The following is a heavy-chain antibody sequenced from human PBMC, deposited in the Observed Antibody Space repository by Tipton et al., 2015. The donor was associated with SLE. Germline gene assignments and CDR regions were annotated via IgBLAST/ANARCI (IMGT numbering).Heavy chain of an antibody. J-gene: IGHJ4*02. CDR2: IYYSGRT. Sequence: TLSLTCTVSGGSISSGGYYGSWIRQHPGKGLEWIGYIYYSGRTYYNPSLKSRGTMSVDTSKNQFSLRLNSVTAVDTAVYYCARAGILTGYYPYFDYWGQGTLVTVSS. D-gene: IGHD3-9*01. V-gene: IGHV4-31*03. CDR3: ARAGILTGYYPYFDY. CDR1: GGSISSGGYY.